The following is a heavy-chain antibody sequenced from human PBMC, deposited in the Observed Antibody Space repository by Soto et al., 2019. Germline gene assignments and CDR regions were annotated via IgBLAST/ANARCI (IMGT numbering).Heavy chain of an antibody. CDR2: INHSGST. J-gene: IGHJ6*02. CDR3: ARPRGYSYGYYGYGMDV. CDR1: GGSFSGYY. V-gene: IGHV4-34*01. D-gene: IGHD5-18*01. Sequence: PSETLSLTCAVYGGSFSGYYWRWIRQPPGKGLEWIGEINHSGSTNYNPSLKSRVTISVDTSKNQFSLKLSSVTAADTAVYYCARPRGYSYGYYGYGMDVWGQGTTVTVSS.